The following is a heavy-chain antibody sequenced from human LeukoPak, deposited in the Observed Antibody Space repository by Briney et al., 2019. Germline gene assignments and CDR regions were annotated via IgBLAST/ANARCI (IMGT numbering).Heavy chain of an antibody. J-gene: IGHJ4*02. CDR1: GFTFSTYT. CDR2: INDDGGAT. Sequence: GGSLRLSCAASGFTFSTYTMTWVRQAPGKGLVWVSRINDDGGATSYADSVKGRFTISRDNAENTLYLQMDSLRAEDTAVYYCARGTRVSYFDYWGQGTLVTVSS. D-gene: IGHD1-7*01. CDR3: ARGTRVSYFDY. V-gene: IGHV3-74*01.